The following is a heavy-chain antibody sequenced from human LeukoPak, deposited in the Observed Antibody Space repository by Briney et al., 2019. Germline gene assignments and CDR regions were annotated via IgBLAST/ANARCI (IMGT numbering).Heavy chain of an antibody. CDR3: ARGGCTNGVWYRNWFVP. CDR1: GGSFSGYY. V-gene: IGHV4-34*01. CDR2: INHSGST. D-gene: IGHD2-8*01. J-gene: IGHJ5*02. Sequence: PSETLSLTCAVYGGSFSGYYWSWIRQPPGKGLEWIGEINHSGSTNYNPSLKSRVTISVDTTKNQFSLKLSSVTAADTAVYYCARGGCTNGVWYRNWFVPWGQGTLGAVSS.